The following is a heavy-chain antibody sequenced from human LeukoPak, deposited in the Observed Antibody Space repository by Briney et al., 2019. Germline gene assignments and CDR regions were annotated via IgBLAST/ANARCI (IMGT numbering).Heavy chain of an antibody. CDR3: ARGGSSWYDGIDY. CDR2: IYYSGST. D-gene: IGHD6-13*01. Sequence: PLETLSLTCTVSGGSISSYYWNWIRQPPGKGLEWIGYIYYSGSTTYNPSLKSRVTMSVDTSKNQFSLKLNSVTAADTAVYYCARGGSSWYDGIDYWGQGTLVTVSS. J-gene: IGHJ4*02. CDR1: GGSISSYY. V-gene: IGHV4-59*01.